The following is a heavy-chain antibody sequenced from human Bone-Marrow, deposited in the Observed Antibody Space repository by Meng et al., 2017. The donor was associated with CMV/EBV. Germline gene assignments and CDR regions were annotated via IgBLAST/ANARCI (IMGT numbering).Heavy chain of an antibody. V-gene: IGHV3-64*01. D-gene: IGHD3-3*01. CDR2: ISSNGGST. CDR3: AREIIRIGDAFDI. CDR1: GVSFSSYA. J-gene: IGHJ3*02. Sequence: AASGVSFSSYAMHWVRQAPGKGLEYVSGISSNGGSTYYANSVKGRFTISRDNSKNTVYLQMGSLRAEDMAVYYCAREIIRIGDAFDIWGQGTMVTVSS.